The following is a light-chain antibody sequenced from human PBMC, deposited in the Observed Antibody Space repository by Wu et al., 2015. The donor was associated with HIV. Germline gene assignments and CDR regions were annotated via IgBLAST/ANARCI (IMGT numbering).Light chain of an antibody. V-gene: IGKV3-15*01. Sequence: EIVMTQSPATVSVSAGERVTLSCRASQSVSSDLAWYQQRPGQAPRLLIYGAFIRASGVPAKFSGSGSGTEFTLTISSMQSEDFAVYYCQQYNNWPPWTFGQGTKVEIK. J-gene: IGKJ1*01. CDR2: GAF. CDR3: QQYNNWPPWT. CDR1: QSVSSD.